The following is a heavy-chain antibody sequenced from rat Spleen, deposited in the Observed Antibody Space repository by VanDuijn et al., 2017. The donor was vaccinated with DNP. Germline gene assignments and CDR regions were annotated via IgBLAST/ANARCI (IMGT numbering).Heavy chain of an antibody. Sequence: EVQLQESGPGLVKPSQSLSLTCSVTGYSITSNYWGWIRKFPGNKMEYVGHISYSGSTNYNPSLKSRISITRDTSKNLFFLHLNSVTTEDTATYYCERWTRYFDYWGQGVMVTVSS. J-gene: IGHJ2*01. CDR2: ISYSGST. V-gene: IGHV3-1*01. CDR1: GYSITSNY. D-gene: IGHD1-7*01. CDR3: ERWTRYFDY.